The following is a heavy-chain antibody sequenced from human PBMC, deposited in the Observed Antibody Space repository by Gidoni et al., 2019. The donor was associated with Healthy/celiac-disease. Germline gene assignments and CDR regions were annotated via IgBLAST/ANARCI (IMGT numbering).Heavy chain of an antibody. V-gene: IGHV3-21*01. CDR1: GFTFSRYS. CDR2: ISRSSSYI. Sequence: EVQLVESGGGLVKPGGSLRLSCAASGFTFSRYSMNWVRQAPGKGLEWVSSISRSSSYIYYADSVKGRFTISRDNAKNSLYLQMNSLRAEDTAVYYCARGNRYCSSTSCFEGDAFDIWGQGTMVTVSS. J-gene: IGHJ3*02. CDR3: ARGNRYCSSTSCFEGDAFDI. D-gene: IGHD2-2*01.